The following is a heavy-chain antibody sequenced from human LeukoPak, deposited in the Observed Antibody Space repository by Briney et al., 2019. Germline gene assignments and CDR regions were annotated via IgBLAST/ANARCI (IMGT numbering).Heavy chain of an antibody. CDR3: ARQGAAMPDFDY. Sequence: PSETLSLTCTVSGGSISSSSYYWGWIRQPPGKGLEWIGSINYRGSTYYNPSLKSRVTISVDTSKNQFSLKLSSVTAADTAVYYCARQGAAMPDFDYWGQATLVTVSS. CDR1: GGSISSSSYY. CDR2: INYRGST. J-gene: IGHJ4*02. D-gene: IGHD2-2*01. V-gene: IGHV4-39*01.